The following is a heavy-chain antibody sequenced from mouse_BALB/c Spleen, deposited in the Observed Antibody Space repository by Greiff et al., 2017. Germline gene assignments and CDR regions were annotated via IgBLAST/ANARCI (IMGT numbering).Heavy chain of an antibody. CDR1: GYTFTSYW. CDR2: INPSTGYT. V-gene: IGHV1-7*01. CDR3: ARGGYAMDY. J-gene: IGHJ4*01. Sequence: VQLVESGAELAKPGASVKMSCKASGYTFTSYWMHWVKQRPGQGLEWIGYINPSTGYTEYNQKFKDKATLTADKSSSTAYMQLSSLTSEDSAVYYCARGGYAMDYWGQGTSVTVSS.